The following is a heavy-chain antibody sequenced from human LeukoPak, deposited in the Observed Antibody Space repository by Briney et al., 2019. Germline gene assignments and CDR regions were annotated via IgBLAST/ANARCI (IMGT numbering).Heavy chain of an antibody. CDR1: GFTFSSYA. CDR2: IRGSGGST. V-gene: IGHV3-23*01. D-gene: IGHD5-24*01. J-gene: IGHJ4*02. CDR3: AKDKAVEMATMFDY. Sequence: GGSLRLSCAASGFTFSSYAMSWVRQAPGKGLEWVSAIRGSGGSTYYADSVKGRFTISRDNSKNTLYLQMNSLRAEDTAVYYCAKDKAVEMATMFDYWGQGTLVTVSS.